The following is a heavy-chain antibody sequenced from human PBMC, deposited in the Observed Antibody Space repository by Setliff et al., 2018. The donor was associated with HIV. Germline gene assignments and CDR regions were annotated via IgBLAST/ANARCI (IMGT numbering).Heavy chain of an antibody. CDR1: GFIFNTYW. V-gene: IGHV3-7*01. CDR2: IKEDGSEK. Sequence: PGESLKISCAASGFIFNTYWMHWVRQAPGKGLEWVANIKEDGSEKYYVGSVKGRFTISRDDAKRSLYLQMHGLGADDTAVYYCVRGDGWIQDFWGQGTLVTVSS. J-gene: IGHJ4*02. CDR3: VRGDGWIQDF. D-gene: IGHD2-21*02.